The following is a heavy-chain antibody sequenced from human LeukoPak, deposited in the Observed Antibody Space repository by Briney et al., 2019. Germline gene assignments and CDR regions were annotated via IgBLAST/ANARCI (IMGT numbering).Heavy chain of an antibody. Sequence: SETLSLTCTVSGGSISSYYWSWIRQPPGKGLEWIGSIYYSGSTYYNPSLKSRVTISVDTSKNQFSLKLSSVTAADTAVYYCARQPPSGDYYCDYWGQGTLVTVSS. CDR1: GGSISSYY. J-gene: IGHJ4*02. D-gene: IGHD2-21*02. V-gene: IGHV4-39*01. CDR2: IYYSGST. CDR3: ARQPPSGDYYCDY.